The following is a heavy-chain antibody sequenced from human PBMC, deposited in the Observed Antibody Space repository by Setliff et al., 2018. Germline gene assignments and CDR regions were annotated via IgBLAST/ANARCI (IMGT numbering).Heavy chain of an antibody. CDR3: VREGVDTRSSTDYRYYMDV. CDR1: SYTFTSYG. D-gene: IGHD5-18*01. V-gene: IGHV1-46*01. J-gene: IGHJ6*03. CDR2: IYPSGGSI. Sequence: ASVKVSCKASSYTFTSYGISWVRQAPGQGLEWMGIIYPSGGSISYAQKFQGRVTIITDESTNTAFMQLSSLRSEDTAVYYCVREGVDTRSSTDYRYYMDVWGKGTTVTVSS.